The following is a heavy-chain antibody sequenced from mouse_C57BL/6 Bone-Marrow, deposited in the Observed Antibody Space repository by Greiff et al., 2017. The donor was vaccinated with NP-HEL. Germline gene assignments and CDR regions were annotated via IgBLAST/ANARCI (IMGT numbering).Heavy chain of an antibody. J-gene: IGHJ4*01. CDR1: GFTFTDYY. V-gene: IGHV7-3*01. CDR3: ARYNWTGGYAMDY. D-gene: IGHD4-1*01. Sequence: DVMLVESGGGLVQPGGSLSLSCAASGFTFTDYYMSWVRQPPGKALEWLGFIRNKANGYTTEYSASVKGRFTISRDNSQSILYLQMNALRAEDSATDYCARYNWTGGYAMDYWGQGTSVTVSS. CDR2: IRNKANGYTT.